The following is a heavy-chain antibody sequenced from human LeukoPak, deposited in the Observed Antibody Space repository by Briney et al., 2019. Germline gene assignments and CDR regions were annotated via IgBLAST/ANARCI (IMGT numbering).Heavy chain of an antibody. J-gene: IGHJ3*02. CDR3: ARPRGYYYDSSGVPGAFDI. CDR1: GGSISSSNYY. Sequence: SETLSLTCTVSGGSISSSNYYWGWIRQPPGKGLEWIGSIYYVGSTYYNPSLKSRVTISVDTSKNQFSLKLSSVTAADTAVYYCARPRGYYYDSSGVPGAFDIWGQGTLVTVSS. CDR2: IYYVGST. D-gene: IGHD3-22*01. V-gene: IGHV4-39*01.